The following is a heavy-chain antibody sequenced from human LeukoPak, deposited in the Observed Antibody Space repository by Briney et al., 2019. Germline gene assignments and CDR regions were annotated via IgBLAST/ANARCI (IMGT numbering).Heavy chain of an antibody. Sequence: PGGSLRLSCAASGFTFSSYWMSWVRQAPGKGLEWVANIKQDGSEKYYVDSVKGRFTISRDNAKNSLYLQMNSLRAEDTAVYYCARDDLAVAGFGGGDYWGQGTLVTVSS. CDR2: IKQDGSEK. CDR3: ARDDLAVAGFGGGDY. V-gene: IGHV3-7*01. CDR1: GFTFSSYW. J-gene: IGHJ4*02. D-gene: IGHD6-19*01.